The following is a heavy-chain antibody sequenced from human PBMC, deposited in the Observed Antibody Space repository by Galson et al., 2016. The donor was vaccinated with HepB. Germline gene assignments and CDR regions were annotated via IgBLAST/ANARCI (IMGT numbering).Heavy chain of an antibody. CDR1: EFIFRSYS. V-gene: IGHV3-48*04. J-gene: IGHJ4*02. CDR3: ATSGVHSQSWYGTLDY. Sequence: SLRLSCAVSEFIFRSYSLNWVRQAPGRGLEWISYISSSSATTYYADSVKGRFTVSRDNAKNCLVLQMNSLRADDTAVYYCATSGVHSQSWYGTLDYWGQGTLVTVSS. D-gene: IGHD6-13*01. CDR2: ISSSSATT.